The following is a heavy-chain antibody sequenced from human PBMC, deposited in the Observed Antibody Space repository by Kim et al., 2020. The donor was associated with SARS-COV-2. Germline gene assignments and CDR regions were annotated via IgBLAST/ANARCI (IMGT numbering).Heavy chain of an antibody. CDR3: VRSSPVVAPIPHY. Sequence: SETLSLTCTVSGASISSGRYYWNWIRQHPGKGPEWIGNIFYYTGATDYNPSLKSRVFISIETSKNQFSLRLNSVTAADTALYYCVRSSPVVAPIPHYWGQGIPVIVSS. CDR1: GASISSGRYY. V-gene: IGHV4-31*03. CDR2: IFYYTGAT. J-gene: IGHJ4*02. D-gene: IGHD2-21*01.